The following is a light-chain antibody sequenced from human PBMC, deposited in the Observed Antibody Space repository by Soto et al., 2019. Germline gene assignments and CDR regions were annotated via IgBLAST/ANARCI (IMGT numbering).Light chain of an antibody. CDR1: RTINTY. CDR2: AAS. Sequence: DVRMTQSPSSLSASVGDTITITCRASRTINTYLNWYQQKPGKAPKLLIYAASSLQSGVPSRFSGSGSGTDFTLTISSLQPEDFATYYCQQTYSTPTWTFGQGTKVEIK. J-gene: IGKJ1*01. V-gene: IGKV1-39*01. CDR3: QQTYSTPTWT.